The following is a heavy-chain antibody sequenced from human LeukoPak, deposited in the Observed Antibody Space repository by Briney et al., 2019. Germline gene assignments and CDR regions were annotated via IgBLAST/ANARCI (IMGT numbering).Heavy chain of an antibody. Sequence: ASVKVSCKASGYTFTSSGINWVRQAPGQGLEWIGWVSVNNGNTNHAQKLQGRLTMTTDTSTSTAYMELRDLRSDDTAVYYCARDRTVAAAGNIYYDMDVWGVGTSVTVSS. CDR3: ARDRTVAAAGNIYYDMDV. CDR1: GYTFTSSG. J-gene: IGHJ6*03. V-gene: IGHV1-18*01. CDR2: VSVNNGNT. D-gene: IGHD6-13*01.